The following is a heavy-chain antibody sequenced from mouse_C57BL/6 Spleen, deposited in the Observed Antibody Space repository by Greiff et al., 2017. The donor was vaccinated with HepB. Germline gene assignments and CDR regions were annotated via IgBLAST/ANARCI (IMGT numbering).Heavy chain of an antibody. CDR1: GYSITSGYY. Sequence: EVKLMESGPGLVKPSQSLSLTCSVTGYSITSGYYWNWIRQFPGNKLEWMGYISYDGSNNYNPSLKIRISITRDTSKNQFFLKLNSVTTEDTATYYCATTAQAFYFDYWGQGTTLTVSS. D-gene: IGHD3-2*02. CDR3: ATTAQAFYFDY. CDR2: ISYDGSN. V-gene: IGHV3-6*01. J-gene: IGHJ2*01.